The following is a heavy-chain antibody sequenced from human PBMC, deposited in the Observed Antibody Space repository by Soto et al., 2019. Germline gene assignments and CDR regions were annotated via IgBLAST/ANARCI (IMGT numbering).Heavy chain of an antibody. D-gene: IGHD3-10*01. Sequence: SETLSLTCTVSGGSISSYYWSWIRQPPGKGLEWIGYIYYSGSTNYNPSLKSRVTISEDTSKNQFSLKLSSVTAADTAVYYCARHGSGSYYRYYYYYMDVWGKGTTVTVSS. CDR1: GGSISSYY. CDR2: IYYSGST. J-gene: IGHJ6*03. V-gene: IGHV4-59*08. CDR3: ARHGSGSYYRYYYYYMDV.